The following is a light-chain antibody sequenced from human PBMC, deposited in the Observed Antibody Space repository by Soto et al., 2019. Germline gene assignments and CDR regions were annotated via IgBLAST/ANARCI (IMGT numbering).Light chain of an antibody. CDR3: QQRSNWPPIT. Sequence: EIVLTQSPATLSLSPGERATLSCRASQSVSSYLAWYQQKPGQAPRLLIYDASNRATGNPARFSGSGSWADITLTISSLEPEDFAVYDCQQRSNWPPITFGRGTRLEIK. CDR1: QSVSSY. V-gene: IGKV3-11*01. J-gene: IGKJ5*01. CDR2: DAS.